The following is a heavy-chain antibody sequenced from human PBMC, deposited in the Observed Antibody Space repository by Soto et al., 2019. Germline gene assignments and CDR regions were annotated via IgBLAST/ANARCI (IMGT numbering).Heavy chain of an antibody. CDR1: GYTFTGYY. V-gene: IGHV1-2*04. CDR2: INPNSGGT. J-gene: IGHJ5*02. D-gene: IGHD2-15*01. CDR3: ARDPYCSGGSCYSAWFDP. Sequence: ASVKVSCNASGYTFTGYYMHWVRQAPGQGLEWMGWINPNSGGTNYAQKFQGWVTMTRDTSISTAYMELSRLRSDDTAVYYCARDPYCSGGSCYSAWFDPWGQGTLVTVSS.